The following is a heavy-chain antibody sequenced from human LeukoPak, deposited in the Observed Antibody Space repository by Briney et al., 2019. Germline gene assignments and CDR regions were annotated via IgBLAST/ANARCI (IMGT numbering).Heavy chain of an antibody. CDR3: VRDGGVSGYDLLDY. D-gene: IGHD5-12*01. J-gene: IGHJ4*02. CDR2: INQDGSEE. CDR1: GFTFRNYW. Sequence: GSLRLSCAASGFTFRNYWMTWVRQAPGKGLEWVAHINQDGSEEHYMDSVKARFTISRDNAKNSLSLQMNSLRAEDTAVYYCVRDGGVSGYDLLDYWGQGTLVTVSS. V-gene: IGHV3-7*01.